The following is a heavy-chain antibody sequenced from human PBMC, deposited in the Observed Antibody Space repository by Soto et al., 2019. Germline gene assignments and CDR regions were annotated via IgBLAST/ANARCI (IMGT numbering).Heavy chain of an antibody. CDR1: GFSLTTSGVG. Sequence: QITLNESGPTVVRPTETLTLTCRFSGFSLTTSGVGVGWIRQSPGKAPEWLALLYWDDDKRYSASMKSRRTIAKDTSKTQVVLTVSDLDPTDTATYYCAHRVLRTVFGLVTTTAIYFDFWGQGTPVAVSS. D-gene: IGHD3-3*01. J-gene: IGHJ4*02. CDR3: AHRVLRTVFGLVTTTAIYFDF. V-gene: IGHV2-5*02. CDR2: LYWDDDK.